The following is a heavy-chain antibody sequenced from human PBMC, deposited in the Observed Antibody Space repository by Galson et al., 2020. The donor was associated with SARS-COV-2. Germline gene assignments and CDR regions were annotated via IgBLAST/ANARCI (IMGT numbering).Heavy chain of an antibody. Sequence: SLKISCAASGFSFDEYAMHWVRLVPGKGLEWVSGISWNRGTIAYADSVKGRFTISRDNARNSLFLQMNSLRAEDTALYYCAKELGVFTGYYALDYWGQGALVTVSS. CDR1: GFSFDEYA. D-gene: IGHD3-9*01. CDR3: AKELGVFTGYYALDY. CDR2: ISWNRGTI. J-gene: IGHJ4*02. V-gene: IGHV3-9*01.